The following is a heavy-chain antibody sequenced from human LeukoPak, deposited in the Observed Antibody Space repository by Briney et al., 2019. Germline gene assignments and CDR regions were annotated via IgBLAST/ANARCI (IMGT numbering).Heavy chain of an antibody. V-gene: IGHV3-20*04. CDR2: INWNGGRT. D-gene: IGHD2-2*03. J-gene: IGHJ4*02. CDR3: AKVTGYCSSTSCTHFDY. Sequence: GGSLRLSCAASGFIFPEYGMIWVRQAPGKGLEWVSGINWNGGRTGYADSVKGRFTISRDNSKNTLYLQMNSLRAEDTAVYYCAKVTGYCSSTSCTHFDYWGQGTLVTVSS. CDR1: GFIFPEYG.